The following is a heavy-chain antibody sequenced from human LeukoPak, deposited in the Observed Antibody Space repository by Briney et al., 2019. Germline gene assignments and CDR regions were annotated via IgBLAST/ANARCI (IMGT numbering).Heavy chain of an antibody. D-gene: IGHD1-26*01. J-gene: IGHJ6*03. Sequence: GGSLRLSCAASGFSVINHFMHWVRQAPGEGLQWVSTINGAGVTYYAASVKGRFTISRDTVKNTFALQMNNLRADDTAVYFCASRGVQGYVDVWGKGTTVTVSS. CDR3: ASRGVQGYVDV. CDR1: GFSVINHF. CDR2: INGAGVT. V-gene: IGHV3-23*01.